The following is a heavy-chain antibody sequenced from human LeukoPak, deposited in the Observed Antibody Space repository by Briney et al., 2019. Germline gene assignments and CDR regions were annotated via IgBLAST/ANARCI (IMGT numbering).Heavy chain of an antibody. V-gene: IGHV3-23*01. D-gene: IGHD5-18*01. CDR1: GFPFETNA. CDR3: AKDWIQFNRVFDCFDS. J-gene: IGHJ4*02. CDR2: IGNTET. Sequence: GSLRLSCATSGFPFETNAMSWVCQAPGKGLEWVATIGNTETFYADSVTGRFTISRDNSKNTVNLQMNRLRVEDTAIYYCAKDWIQFNRVFDCFDSWGQGTLVTVSS.